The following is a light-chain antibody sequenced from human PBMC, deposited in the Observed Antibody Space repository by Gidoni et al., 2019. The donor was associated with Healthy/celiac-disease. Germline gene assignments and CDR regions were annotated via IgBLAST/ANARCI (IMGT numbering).Light chain of an antibody. CDR1: QSISSN. CDR3: QQHNNWPAT. V-gene: IGKV3-15*01. Sequence: MTHPPATLAASPGERATISCRASQSISSNLAWYQQKPGKAPRLLIYGASTRDTGIPARFSGSGSGTEFTLTISSLQSEDFAVYYCQQHNNWPATFGQGTRVEIK. CDR2: GAS. J-gene: IGKJ1*01.